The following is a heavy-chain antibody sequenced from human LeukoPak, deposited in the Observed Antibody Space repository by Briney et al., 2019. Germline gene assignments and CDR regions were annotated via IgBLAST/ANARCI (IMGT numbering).Heavy chain of an antibody. CDR3: ASPRGYDSRDFDY. V-gene: IGHV3-21*01. Sequence: PGRSLRLSCAASGFTFSSYSMNWVRQAPGKGLEWVSSISSSSSYIYYADSVKGRFTISRDNAKNSLYLQMNSLRAEDTAVYYCASPRGYDSRDFDYWGQGTLVTVSS. CDR2: ISSSSSYI. D-gene: IGHD5-12*01. J-gene: IGHJ4*02. CDR1: GFTFSSYS.